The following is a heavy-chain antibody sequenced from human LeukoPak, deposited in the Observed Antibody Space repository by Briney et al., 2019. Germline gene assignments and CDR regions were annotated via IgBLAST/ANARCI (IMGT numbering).Heavy chain of an antibody. V-gene: IGHV3-30*01. CDR2: ISYDGGNK. Sequence: GGSLRLSCAASGFTFSSYAMHWVRQAPGKGLEWVAVISYDGGNKYYADSVKGRFTISRDNSKNTLYLQMNSLRAEDTAVYYCARDWGIAARYYMDVWGKGTTVTVSS. D-gene: IGHD6-6*01. CDR1: GFTFSSYA. J-gene: IGHJ6*03. CDR3: ARDWGIAARYYMDV.